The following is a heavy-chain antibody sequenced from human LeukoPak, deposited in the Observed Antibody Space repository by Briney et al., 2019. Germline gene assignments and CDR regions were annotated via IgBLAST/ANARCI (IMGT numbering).Heavy chain of an antibody. Sequence: SETLSLTCSVSGGSISDYYWSWIRQPPGKGPEWIGCIYYSGSTNYNASLKSRVTISVDTSKNQFSLKLSSVTAADTAVYYSARSTRTWEPFDYWGQGTLVTVSS. CDR2: IYYSGST. V-gene: IGHV4-59*01. CDR1: GGSISDYY. D-gene: IGHD1-26*01. CDR3: ARSTRTWEPFDY. J-gene: IGHJ4*02.